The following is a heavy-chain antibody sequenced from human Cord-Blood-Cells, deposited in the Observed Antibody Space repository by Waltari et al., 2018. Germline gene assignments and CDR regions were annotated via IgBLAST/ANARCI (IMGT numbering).Heavy chain of an antibody. V-gene: IGHV4-39*01. D-gene: IGHD6-19*01. J-gene: IGHJ6*03. CDR2: IYYSGST. CDR1: GGSIRRSSYY. Sequence: QLQLQESGPGLVKPSETLSLTCTVSGGSIRRSSYYWGWIRQPPGKGLEWIGSIYYSGSTYYNPALKSRVTISVDTSKNQFSLKLSSVTAADTAVYYCARHSSGYYYYYYYMDVWGKGTTVTVSS. CDR3: ARHSSGYYYYYYYMDV.